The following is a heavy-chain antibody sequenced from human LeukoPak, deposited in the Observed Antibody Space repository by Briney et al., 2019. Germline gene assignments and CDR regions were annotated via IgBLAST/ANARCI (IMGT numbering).Heavy chain of an antibody. CDR3: ASYGGYTWLWMDG. V-gene: IGHV3-66*02. D-gene: IGHD5-18*01. J-gene: IGHJ6*02. CDR1: GFTVNSEW. Sequence: GGSLTLSCAASGFTVNSEWLIWVRQAPGKGLEWVSVIYNDGKTYYEDSVKGRFFISRDNSKNTLYLQMNSLRDEDTAVYYCASYGGYTWLWMDGWGQGITVTVSS. CDR2: IYNDGKT.